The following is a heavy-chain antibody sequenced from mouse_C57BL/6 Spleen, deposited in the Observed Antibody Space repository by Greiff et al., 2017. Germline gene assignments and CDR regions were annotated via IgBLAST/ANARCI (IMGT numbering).Heavy chain of an antibody. CDR2: ISSGGDYI. CDR1: GFTFSSYA. Sequence: EVQGVESGEGLVKPGGSLKLSCAASGFTFSSYAMSWVRQTPEKRLEWVAYISSGGDYIYYADTVKGRFTISRDNARNTLYLQMSSLKSEDTAMYYCTREANWDYFDYWGQGTTLTVSS. D-gene: IGHD4-1*01. J-gene: IGHJ2*01. CDR3: TREANWDYFDY. V-gene: IGHV5-9-1*02.